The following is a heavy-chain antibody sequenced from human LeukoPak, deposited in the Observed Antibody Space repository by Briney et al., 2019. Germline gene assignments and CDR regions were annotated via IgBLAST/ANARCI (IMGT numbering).Heavy chain of an antibody. D-gene: IGHD3-22*01. CDR3: AAGSGYYDY. V-gene: IGHV4-34*08. Sequence: PSETLSLTCAVYGGTFSGYYWNWIRQPPGKGLEWIGEIIHSGGTNYNPSLKSRISMSVDTSKNQVSLKLTSVTAADTAVYYCAAGSGYYDYWGQGTLVTVSS. CDR2: IIHSGGT. CDR1: GGTFSGYY. J-gene: IGHJ4*02.